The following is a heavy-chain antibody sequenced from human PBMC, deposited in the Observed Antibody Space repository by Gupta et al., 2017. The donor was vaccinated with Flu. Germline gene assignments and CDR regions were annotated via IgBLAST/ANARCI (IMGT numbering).Heavy chain of an antibody. Sequence: EVQLVESGGGLAQPGGSLRLSCAASGFSFSSYDMHWVRQSAGKGLEWVSSIGAPGDTYYPVSVKGRFTISRENTKNSLYLQMNSLRAGDTAVYYCARGLRGVRSTGFDPWGQGTLVTVSS. V-gene: IGHV3-13*04. CDR2: IGAPGDT. CDR1: GFSFSSYD. CDR3: ARGLRGVRSTGFDP. D-gene: IGHD3-10*01. J-gene: IGHJ5*02.